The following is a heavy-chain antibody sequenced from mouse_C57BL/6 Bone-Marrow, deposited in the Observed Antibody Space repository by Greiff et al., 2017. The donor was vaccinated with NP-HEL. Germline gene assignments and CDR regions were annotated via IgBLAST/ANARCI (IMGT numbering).Heavy chain of an antibody. CDR3: ARGSWLLRFAY. J-gene: IGHJ3*01. CDR1: GYTFTSYW. V-gene: IGHV1-61*01. CDR2: IYPSDSET. D-gene: IGHD2-3*01. Sequence: VQLQQSGAELVRPGSSVKLSCKASGYTFTSYWMDWVKQRPGQGLEWIGNIYPSDSETHYNQKFKDKATLTVDKSSSTAYMQLSSLTSEDSAVYYCARGSWLLRFAYWGQGTLVTVSA.